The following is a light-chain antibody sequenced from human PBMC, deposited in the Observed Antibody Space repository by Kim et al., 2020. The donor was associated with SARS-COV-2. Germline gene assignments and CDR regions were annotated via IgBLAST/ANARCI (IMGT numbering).Light chain of an antibody. CDR2: QDD. V-gene: IGLV3-1*01. CDR3: QAWDSSTSVV. CDR1: KLGDKY. J-gene: IGLJ2*01. Sequence: VSPGHTASITCSGDKLGDKYVSWYHQKPGQSPVVVIYQDDKRPSGIPERFSGSNSGNTATLTISGTQAMDEADYYCQAWDSSTSVVFGGGTQLTVL.